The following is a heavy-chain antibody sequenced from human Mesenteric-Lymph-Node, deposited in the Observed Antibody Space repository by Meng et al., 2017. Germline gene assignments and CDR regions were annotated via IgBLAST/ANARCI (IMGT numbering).Heavy chain of an antibody. CDR1: GYTFTSYA. V-gene: IGHV1-3*01. J-gene: IGHJ3*02. Sequence: QVRLWQSGAEVKKPGASVKVSCKASGYTFTSYAMHWVRQAPGQRLEWMGWINAGNGNTKYSQKFQGRVTITRDTSASTAYMELSSLRSEDTAVYYCARFLLSGGSRDDAFDIWGQGTMVTVPS. CDR3: ARFLLSGGSRDDAFDI. CDR2: INAGNGNT. D-gene: IGHD1-26*01.